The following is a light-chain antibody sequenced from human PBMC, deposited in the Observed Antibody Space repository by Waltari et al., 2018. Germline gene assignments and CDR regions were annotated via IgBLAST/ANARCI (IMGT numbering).Light chain of an antibody. Sequence: QSGLTQPPSVSGAPGQRVTISCTGSSSHIGAGYDAHWYQLLPGTAPKLLIYANTDRPSVVPDRFAGSKSGTSASLAITGLQAEDEADYYCQSYDSSLSRSVFGGGTKLTVL. CDR3: QSYDSSLSRSV. CDR2: ANT. J-gene: IGLJ2*01. CDR1: SSHIGAGYD. V-gene: IGLV1-40*01.